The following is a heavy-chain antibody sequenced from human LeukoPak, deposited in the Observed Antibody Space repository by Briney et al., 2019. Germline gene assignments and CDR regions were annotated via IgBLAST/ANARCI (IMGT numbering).Heavy chain of an antibody. V-gene: IGHV4-34*01. CDR2: INHSGST. CDR3: ASRARGVDYDSSGYYPVLDY. Sequence: PETLSLTCAVYGGSFSGYYWSWIRQPPGKGLEWIGEINHSGSTNYNPSLKSRVTISVDTSKNQFSLKLSSVTAADTAVYYCASRARGVDYDSSGYYPVLDYWGQGTLVTVSS. CDR1: GGSFSGYY. D-gene: IGHD3-22*01. J-gene: IGHJ4*02.